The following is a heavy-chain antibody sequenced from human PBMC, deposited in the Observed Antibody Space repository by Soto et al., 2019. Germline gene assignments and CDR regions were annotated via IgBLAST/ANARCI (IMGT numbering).Heavy chain of an antibody. CDR1: EFTFKNYA. J-gene: IGHJ4*02. CDR3: AKATYDTTFSTSSLDN. Sequence: VQLLESGGGLVHPGGSLRLSCAASEFTFKNYAMTWVRQAPGKGLEWVSLITGSDGRTYYADSVKGRFTISRDNATNTLFLQMDSLRPEDTALYYCAKATYDTTFSTSSLDNWGQGTLVTVSS. CDR2: ITGSDGRT. V-gene: IGHV3-23*01. D-gene: IGHD3-22*01.